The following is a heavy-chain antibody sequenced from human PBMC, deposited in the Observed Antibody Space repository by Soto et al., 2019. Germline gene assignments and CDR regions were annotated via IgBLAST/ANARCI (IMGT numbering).Heavy chain of an antibody. CDR3: ARALTYYYDRSGYFDY. Sequence: PGESLKISCKGSGYSFRTYWIAWVRQMPGKGLEWMGIIHPADSDTKYSPSFQGQVTMSADRSISTAYLQWSSLKASDTAMYYCARALTYYYDRSGYFDYWGQGTPVTVSS. J-gene: IGHJ4*02. CDR1: GYSFRTYW. CDR2: IHPADSDT. V-gene: IGHV5-51*01. D-gene: IGHD3-22*01.